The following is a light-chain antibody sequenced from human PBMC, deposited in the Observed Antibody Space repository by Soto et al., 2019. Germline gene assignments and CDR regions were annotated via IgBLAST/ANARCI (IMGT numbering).Light chain of an antibody. CDR3: QQYNNWPLLT. V-gene: IGKV3-20*01. CDR2: GAS. J-gene: IGKJ4*01. Sequence: EIVLTQSPGTLSVSPGERATLSCRASQSVSSRYLAWYQQKPGQAPRLLIYGASSRATGIPDRFSGSGSGTDFTLTINRLEPEDFAVYYCQQYNNWPLLTFGGGTKVEIK. CDR1: QSVSSRY.